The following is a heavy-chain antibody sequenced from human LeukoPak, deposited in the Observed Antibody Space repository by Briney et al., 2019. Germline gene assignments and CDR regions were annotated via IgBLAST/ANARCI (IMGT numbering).Heavy chain of an antibody. D-gene: IGHD4-17*01. CDR2: ISAYNGNT. V-gene: IGHV1-18*01. CDR1: GYSFTSYG. Sequence: ASVKVSCKASGYSFTSYGISWVRQAPGQGLEWMGWISAYNGNTNYAQKLQGRVTMTTDTSTSTAYMELRSLRSDDTAVYYCARFPTVTTGGYYFDFWGQRTLVTVSS. CDR3: ARFPTVTTGGYYFDF. J-gene: IGHJ4*02.